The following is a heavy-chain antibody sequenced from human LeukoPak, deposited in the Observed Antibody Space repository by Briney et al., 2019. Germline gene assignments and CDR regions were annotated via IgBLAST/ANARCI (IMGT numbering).Heavy chain of an antibody. V-gene: IGHV4-4*07. Sequence: SETLSLTCTVSGGSISSYYWSWIRQPAGKELEWIGRIYTSGSTNYNPSLKSRVTMSVDTSKNQFSLKLTSVTAADTAVYYCASSRGYSNYYFDYWGQGTLVTVSS. J-gene: IGHJ4*02. CDR2: IYTSGST. CDR3: ASSRGYSNYYFDY. CDR1: GGSISSYY. D-gene: IGHD4-11*01.